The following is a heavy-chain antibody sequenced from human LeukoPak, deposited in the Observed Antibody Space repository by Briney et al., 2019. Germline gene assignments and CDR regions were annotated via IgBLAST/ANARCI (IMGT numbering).Heavy chain of an antibody. CDR1: GGSISSYY. CDR3: ARVAAAAGTDYYYYYYYMDV. V-gene: IGHV4-59*12. CDR2: IYYSGST. J-gene: IGHJ6*03. Sequence: SETLSLTCTVSGGSISSYYWSWIRQPPGKGLEWIGYIYYSGSTSYNPSLKSRVTISVDTSKNQFSLKLSSVTAADAAVYYCARVAAAAGTDYYYYYYYMDVWGKGTTVTISS. D-gene: IGHD6-13*01.